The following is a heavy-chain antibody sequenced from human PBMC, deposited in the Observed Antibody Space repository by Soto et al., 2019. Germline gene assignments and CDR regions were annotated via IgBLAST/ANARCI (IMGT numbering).Heavy chain of an antibody. Sequence: QVQLVQSGAEVKKPGASVKVSCKASGYTFTSYAIIWVRQAPGQGLEWMGWISAYTGNTNYGQKLQGRVTMTADTSTTTAYMELRSLRSDNTAVYYCARSGPSAGYWGQETLVSVSS. CDR3: ARSGPSAGY. CDR2: ISAYTGNT. CDR1: GYTFTSYA. J-gene: IGHJ4*02. D-gene: IGHD3-10*01. V-gene: IGHV1-18*01.